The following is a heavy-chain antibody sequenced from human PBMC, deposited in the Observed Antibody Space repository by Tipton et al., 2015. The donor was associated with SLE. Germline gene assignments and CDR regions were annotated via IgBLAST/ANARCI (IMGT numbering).Heavy chain of an antibody. Sequence: TLSLTCTVSGGSVSSYYWSWIRQSPGKGLEWIGEINYSGSTKYNPSLKSRVTISVDASRNQFSLKMSFMTAADTAVYYCATSLNYYDSSGPVVWGQGTMVTVSS. V-gene: IGHV4-34*01. CDR1: GGSVSSYY. D-gene: IGHD3-22*01. CDR2: INYSGST. J-gene: IGHJ3*01. CDR3: ATSLNYYDSSGPVV.